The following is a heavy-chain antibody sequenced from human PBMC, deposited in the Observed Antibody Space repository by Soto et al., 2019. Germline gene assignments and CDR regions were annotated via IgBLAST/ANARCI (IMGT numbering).Heavy chain of an antibody. CDR3: ASLEGIAAAGRLDY. D-gene: IGHD6-13*01. Sequence: SETLSLTCTVSGGSISSSSYYWGWIRQPPGKGLEWIGSIYYSGSTYYNPSLKSRVTISVDTSKNQFSLKLSSVTAADTAVYYCASLEGIAAAGRLDYWGQGTLVTVSS. CDR2: IYYSGST. V-gene: IGHV4-39*01. CDR1: GGSISSSSYY. J-gene: IGHJ4*02.